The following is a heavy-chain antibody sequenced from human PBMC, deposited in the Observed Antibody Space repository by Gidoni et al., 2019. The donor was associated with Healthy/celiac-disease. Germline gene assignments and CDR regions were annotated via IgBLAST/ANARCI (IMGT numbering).Heavy chain of an antibody. V-gene: IGHV3-23*01. J-gene: IGHJ3*02. Sequence: EVQLLESGGGLVQPGGSLRLSCAASGFTFSSYALSWVRQAPGKGLEWVSVISGSGGSTYYADSVKGRFTISRDNSKNTLYLQMNSLRAEDTAVYYCAKGASPQAYCGGDCYSYDAFDIWGQGTMVTVSS. CDR3: AKGASPQAYCGGDCYSYDAFDI. CDR1: GFTFSSYA. CDR2: ISGSGGST. D-gene: IGHD2-21*01.